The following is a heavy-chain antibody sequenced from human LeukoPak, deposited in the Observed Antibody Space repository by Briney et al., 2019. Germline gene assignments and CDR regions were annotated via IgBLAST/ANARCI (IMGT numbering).Heavy chain of an antibody. CDR3: AEDPRWQWLAPDY. D-gene: IGHD6-19*01. V-gene: IGHV3-30*02. CDR2: IRYDGSNK. J-gene: IGHJ4*02. Sequence: GGSLRLSCAASGFTFSSYGMHWVRQAPGKGLEWVAFIRYDGSNKYYADSVKGRFTISRDNSKNTLYLQMNSLRAEDTAVYYCAEDPRWQWLAPDYWGQGTLVTVSS. CDR1: GFTFSSYG.